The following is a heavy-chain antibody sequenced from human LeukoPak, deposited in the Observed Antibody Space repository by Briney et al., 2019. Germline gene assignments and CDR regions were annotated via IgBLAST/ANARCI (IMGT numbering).Heavy chain of an antibody. CDR3: ARDLGGRSGSLDY. D-gene: IGHD3-22*01. CDR1: GYTFTSYY. J-gene: IGHJ4*02. CDR2: INPSGVTT. Sequence: ASVEVSCKPSGYTFTSYYMHWVRQAPGQGLEWMGIINPSGVTTIYAQKFQGRVTVTRDTSTSTVYMELSSLRSEDTAVYYCARDLGGRSGSLDYWGQGTLVTVSS. V-gene: IGHV1-46*01.